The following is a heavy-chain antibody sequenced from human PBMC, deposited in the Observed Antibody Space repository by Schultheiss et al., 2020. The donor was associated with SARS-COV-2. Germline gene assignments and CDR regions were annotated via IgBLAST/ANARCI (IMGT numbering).Heavy chain of an antibody. Sequence: GGSLRLSCAASGFTFNNYAMTWVRQATGKGLEWVWGISGSGRNTYYADSVKGRFTISRDNANNTFSLQMNSLRAEDTAVYYCAKGVSLVRGEITYYYHAMDVWGQGSTVTV. CDR3: AKGVSLVRGEITYYYHAMDV. V-gene: IGHV3-23*01. CDR1: GFTFNNYA. J-gene: IGHJ6*02. CDR2: ISGSGRNT. D-gene: IGHD3-10*01.